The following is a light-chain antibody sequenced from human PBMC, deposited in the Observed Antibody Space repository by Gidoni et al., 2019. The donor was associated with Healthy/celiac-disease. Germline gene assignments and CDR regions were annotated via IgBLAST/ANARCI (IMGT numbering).Light chain of an antibody. Sequence: EIVLTQSPGTLSLSPGERATLSCRASQSVSSSYLAWYQQKPGQAPRLLIYGASSRATGIPDRFSGSGSGTDFTLTISRLEPEDVAVYYCQQDGSSPSWTFVPXDQGGNQT. CDR1: QSVSSSY. CDR3: QQDGSSPSWT. CDR2: GAS. J-gene: IGKJ1*01. V-gene: IGKV3-20*01.